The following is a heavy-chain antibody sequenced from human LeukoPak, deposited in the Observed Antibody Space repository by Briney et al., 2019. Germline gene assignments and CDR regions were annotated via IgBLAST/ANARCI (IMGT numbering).Heavy chain of an antibody. CDR1: GFTFSSYS. D-gene: IGHD3-9*01. J-gene: IGHJ4*02. V-gene: IGHV3-23*01. CDR2: ISGSGGST. Sequence: GGSLRLSCAASGFTFSSYSMNWVRQAPGEGLEWVSAISGSGGSTYYADSVKGRFTISRDNSKNTLYLQMNSLRAEDTAVYYCAKTTRDILTGYSDYWGQGTLVTVSS. CDR3: AKTTRDILTGYSDY.